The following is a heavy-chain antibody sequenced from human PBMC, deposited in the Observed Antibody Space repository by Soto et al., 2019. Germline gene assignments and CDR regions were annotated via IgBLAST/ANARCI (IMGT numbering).Heavy chain of an antibody. V-gene: IGHV3-23*01. Sequence: GGSLRLSCAVSGFICSSYDMSWGRQAPGKGLEWVSTILVGGSPHYEDSVKGRFTISRDTSKNTVYLQMNSLTAGDTAVYYCAKATATSGGAFEIYGQGAMVTVSS. CDR1: GFICSSYD. J-gene: IGHJ3*02. CDR2: ILVGGSP. D-gene: IGHD1-1*01. CDR3: AKATATSGGAFEI.